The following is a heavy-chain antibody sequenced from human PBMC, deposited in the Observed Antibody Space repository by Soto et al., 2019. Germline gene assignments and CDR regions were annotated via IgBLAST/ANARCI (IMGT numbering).Heavy chain of an antibody. J-gene: IGHJ6*02. V-gene: IGHV1-69*13. CDR2: ISPIFGTA. CDR3: AGPPELTRIYYYYGMDV. CDR1: GGTFSSYA. D-gene: IGHD1-7*01. Sequence: SVKVSCKASGGTFSSYAISWVRQAPGQRLEWMGGISPIFGTANYAQKFQGRVTITADESTSTAYMELSSLRSEDTAVYYCAGPPELTRIYYYYGMDVWGQGTTVTVSS.